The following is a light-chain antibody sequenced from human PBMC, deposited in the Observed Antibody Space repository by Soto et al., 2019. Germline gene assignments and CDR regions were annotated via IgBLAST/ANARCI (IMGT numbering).Light chain of an antibody. CDR1: SSNIGNNY. J-gene: IGLJ2*01. CDR2: DNN. V-gene: IGLV1-51*01. Sequence: QSVLTQSPSVSAAPGQKVTISCSGSSSNIGNNYVSWYQHLPGTAPKLLIYDNNNRPSGIPDRFSGSKSGTSATLGITGLQTGDEPDYYCGTWDSSLSAVVFGGGTKLTVL. CDR3: GTWDSSLSAVV.